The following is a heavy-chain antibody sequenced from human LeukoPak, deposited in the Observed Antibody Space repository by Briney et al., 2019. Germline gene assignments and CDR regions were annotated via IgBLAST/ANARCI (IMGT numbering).Heavy chain of an antibody. Sequence: SETLSLTCGVYGGSFSGYYWSWIRQPPGKGLQWIGEINHFGTTNYNPSLKSQVTILVDTSKNQLSLKLNSVTAADTAVYYCTRGRKIVGGTWRPFDVWGQGTMVTVSS. D-gene: IGHD1-26*01. J-gene: IGHJ3*01. V-gene: IGHV4-34*01. CDR3: TRGRKIVGGTWRPFDV. CDR2: INHFGTT. CDR1: GGSFSGYY.